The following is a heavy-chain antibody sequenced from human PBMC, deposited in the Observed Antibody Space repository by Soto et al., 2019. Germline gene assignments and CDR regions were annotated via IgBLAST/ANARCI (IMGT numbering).Heavy chain of an antibody. D-gene: IGHD3-10*01. V-gene: IGHV3-43D*04. CDR2: ISWDGGST. CDR1: GFTFDDYA. J-gene: IGHJ6*02. CDR3: AKDFGGESNYYGMDV. Sequence: PGGSLRLSCAASGFTFDDYAMHWARQAPGKGLEWVSLISWDGGSTYYADSVKGRFTISRDNSKNSLYLQMNSLRAEDTALYYCAKDFGGESNYYGMDVWGQGTTVTVSS.